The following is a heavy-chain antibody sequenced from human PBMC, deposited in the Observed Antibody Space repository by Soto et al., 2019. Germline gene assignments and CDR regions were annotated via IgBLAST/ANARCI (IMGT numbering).Heavy chain of an antibody. CDR1: GFTFSSYW. CDR2: INSDGSST. V-gene: IGHV3-74*01. J-gene: IGHJ4*02. D-gene: IGHD6-19*01. CDR3: ARANKAEWLVVDY. Sequence: PGGSLRLSCAASGFTFSSYWMHWVRQAPGKGLVWVSRINSDGSSTSYADSVKGRFTISRDNSKNTLYLQMNSLRAEDTAVYYCARANKAEWLVVDYWGQGTLLTVSS.